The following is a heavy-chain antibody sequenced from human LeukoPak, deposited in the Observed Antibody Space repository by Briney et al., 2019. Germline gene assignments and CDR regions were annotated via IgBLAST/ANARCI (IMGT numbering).Heavy chain of an antibody. CDR2: IKSITDGGTT. Sequence: GGSLRLSCAASGFTFSNAWMSWVRQAPGKGLEWVGRIKSITDGGTTDYAAPVKGRFTISRDDSKNTLYLQMNSLKTEDTAVYYCTTDLVTIVVVPAAREVDYWGQGTLVTVSS. J-gene: IGHJ4*02. CDR3: TTDLVTIVVVPAAREVDY. CDR1: GFTFSNAW. D-gene: IGHD2-2*01. V-gene: IGHV3-15*01.